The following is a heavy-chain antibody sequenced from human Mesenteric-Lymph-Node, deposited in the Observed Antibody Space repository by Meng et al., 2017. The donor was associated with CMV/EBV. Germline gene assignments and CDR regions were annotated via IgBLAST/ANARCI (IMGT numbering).Heavy chain of an antibody. CDR3: ARSGAFKQQLAHDAFDI. V-gene: IGHV3-30*04. Sequence: GESLKISCAASGFTFSSYAMHWVRQAPGKGLEWVAVISYDGSNKYYADSVKGQFTISRDNSKNTLYLQMNSLRAEDTAVYYCARSGAFKQQLAHDAFDIWGQGTMVTVSS. D-gene: IGHD6-13*01. CDR1: GFTFSSYA. J-gene: IGHJ3*02. CDR2: ISYDGSNK.